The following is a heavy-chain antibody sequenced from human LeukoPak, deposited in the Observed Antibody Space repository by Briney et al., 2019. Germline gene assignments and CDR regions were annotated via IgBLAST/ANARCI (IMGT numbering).Heavy chain of an antibody. D-gene: IGHD6-6*01. V-gene: IGHV3-66*02. Sequence: QPGGSLRLSCAASGFTVSSNYMSWVRQAPGKGLEWVSVIYSGGSTYYADSVKGRFTISRDNSKNTLYLQMDSLRAEDTAVYYCARDRGAARLGFDYWGQGTLVTVSS. CDR2: IYSGGST. CDR1: GFTVSSNY. CDR3: ARDRGAARLGFDY. J-gene: IGHJ4*02.